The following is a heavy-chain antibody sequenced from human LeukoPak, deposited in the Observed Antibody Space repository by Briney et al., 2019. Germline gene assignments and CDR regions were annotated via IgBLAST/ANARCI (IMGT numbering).Heavy chain of an antibody. CDR3: ARILGIRAFDI. V-gene: IGHV3-53*01. Sequence: GGSLRLSCVASGFTVRSNDISWVRQAPGKGLEWVSVIYSGGTTYYADSVKGRFTISRDNSKNTLYLQMNSLRAEDTAVYYCARILGIRAFDIWGQGTMVTVSS. J-gene: IGHJ3*02. D-gene: IGHD7-27*01. CDR1: GFTVRSND. CDR2: IYSGGTT.